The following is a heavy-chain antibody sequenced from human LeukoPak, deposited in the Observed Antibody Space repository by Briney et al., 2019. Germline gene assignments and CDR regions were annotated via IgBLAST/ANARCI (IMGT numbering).Heavy chain of an antibody. CDR2: INHSGGT. D-gene: IGHD3-10*01. J-gene: IGHJ4*02. V-gene: IGHV4-34*01. CDR1: GGSFSGYY. Sequence: TSETLSLTCAVYGGSFSGYYWSWIRQPPGKGLEWIGEINHSGGTNYNPSLKSRVTISVDTSKNQFSLKLSSVTAADTAVYYCASGTGESGGYWGQGTLVTVSS. CDR3: ASGTGESGGY.